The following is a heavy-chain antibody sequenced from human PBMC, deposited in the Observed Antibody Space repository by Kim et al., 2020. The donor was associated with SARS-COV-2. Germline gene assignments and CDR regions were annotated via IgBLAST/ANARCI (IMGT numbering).Heavy chain of an antibody. Sequence: ASVKVSCKASGYTFTGYYMHWVRQAPGQGLEWMGWINPNSGGTNYAQKFQGWVTMTRDTSISTAYMELSRLRSDDTAVYYCARESSGGSRGYLFRPGGSFDPWGQGTLVTVSS. CDR3: ARESSGGSRGYLFRPGGSFDP. CDR2: INPNSGGT. J-gene: IGHJ5*02. V-gene: IGHV1-2*04. D-gene: IGHD2-15*01. CDR1: GYTFTGYY.